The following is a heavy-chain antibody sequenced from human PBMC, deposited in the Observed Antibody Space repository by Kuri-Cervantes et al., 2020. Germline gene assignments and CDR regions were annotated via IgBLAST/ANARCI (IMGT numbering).Heavy chain of an antibody. CDR2: ISHLGNT. Sequence: SQTLSLTCAVYGGSFTGYYWNWLRQSPGKGLEWIGDISHLGNTNYNPSLKSRVTISAVTSRSQFSLKLSSVTAADTAVYYCARGLTLGDFWSGYRRYFDPWGQGILVTVSS. V-gene: IGHV4-34*01. J-gene: IGHJ5*02. CDR1: GGSFTGYY. CDR3: ARGLTLGDFWSGYRRYFDP. D-gene: IGHD3-3*01.